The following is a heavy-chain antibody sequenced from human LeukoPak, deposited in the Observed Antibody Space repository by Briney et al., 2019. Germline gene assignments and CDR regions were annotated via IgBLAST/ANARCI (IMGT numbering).Heavy chain of an antibody. D-gene: IGHD6-6*01. Sequence: SETLSLTCTVSGGSISSSSYYWGWIRQPPGTGLEWIGSIYYSGSTYYNPSLKSRVTISVDTSKNQFSLKLSSVTAADTAVYYCAREGGEYSSSSFDYWGQGTLVTVSS. CDR3: AREGGEYSSSSFDY. J-gene: IGHJ4*02. CDR2: IYYSGST. V-gene: IGHV4-39*07. CDR1: GGSISSSSYY.